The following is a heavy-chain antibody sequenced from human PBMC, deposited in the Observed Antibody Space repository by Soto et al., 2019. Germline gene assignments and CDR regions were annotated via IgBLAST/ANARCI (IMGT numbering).Heavy chain of an antibody. CDR3: ARGYSYGARDFGLDY. V-gene: IGHV1-69*01. CDR2: IIPIFGTA. J-gene: IGHJ4*02. Sequence: QVQPVQSGAEVKKPGSSVKVSCKASGGTFSSYAISWVRQAPGQGLEWMGGIIPIFGTANYAQKFHGRVTITADESTSTAYMELRSLRSEDTAVYYCARGYSYGARDFGLDYWGQGTLVTVSS. CDR1: GGTFSSYA. D-gene: IGHD5-18*01.